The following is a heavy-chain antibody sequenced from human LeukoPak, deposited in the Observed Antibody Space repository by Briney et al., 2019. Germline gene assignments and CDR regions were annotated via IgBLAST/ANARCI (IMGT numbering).Heavy chain of an antibody. Sequence: NPSETLSLTCAVYGGSFSGYYWSWIRQPPGEGLEWIGEINHSGSTNYNPSLKSRVTISVDTSKNQFSLKLSSVTAADTAVYYCARGPVVVVPAAISVWFDPWGQGTLVTVSS. D-gene: IGHD2-2*01. CDR2: INHSGST. CDR1: GGSFSGYY. CDR3: ARGPVVVVPAAISVWFDP. J-gene: IGHJ5*02. V-gene: IGHV4-34*01.